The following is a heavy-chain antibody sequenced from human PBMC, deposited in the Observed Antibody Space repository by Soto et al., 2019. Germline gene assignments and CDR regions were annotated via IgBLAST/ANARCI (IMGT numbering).Heavy chain of an antibody. V-gene: IGHV3-30*18. Sequence: GGSLRLSCAASGFTFSSYGMHWVRQAPGKGLEWVAVISYDGSNKYYADSVKGRFTISRDNSKNTLYLQMNSLRAEDTAVYYCAKNYGGPLGWFDPWGQGTLVTVSS. CDR3: AKNYGGPLGWFDP. CDR1: GFTFSSYG. J-gene: IGHJ5*02. D-gene: IGHD4-17*01. CDR2: ISYDGSNK.